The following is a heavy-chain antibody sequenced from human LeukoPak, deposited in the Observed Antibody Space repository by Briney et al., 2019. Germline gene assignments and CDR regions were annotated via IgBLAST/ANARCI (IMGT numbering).Heavy chain of an antibody. V-gene: IGHV3-30-3*01. CDR3: ARGGYYYDSSGDA. Sequence: GGSLRLSCAASGFTFSSYAMHWVRQAPGKGLEWVAVISYDGSNKYYADSVKGRFTISRDNSKNTLYLQMNSLRAEDTAVYYCARGGYYYDSSGDAWGQGTLVTVSS. J-gene: IGHJ5*02. CDR1: GFTFSSYA. D-gene: IGHD3-22*01. CDR2: ISYDGSNK.